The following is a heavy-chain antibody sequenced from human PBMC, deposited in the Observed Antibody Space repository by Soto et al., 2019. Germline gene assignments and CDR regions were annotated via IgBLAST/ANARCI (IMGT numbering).Heavy chain of an antibody. CDR2: IYYSGST. V-gene: IGHV4-59*01. CDR1: GGSISSYY. Sequence: SETLSLTCTVSGGSISSYYWSWIRQPPGKGLEWMGYIYYSGSTNYNPSLKSRVTISVDTSKNQFSLKLSSVTAADTAVYYCARDLEGYWFDPWGQGTLVTVSS. CDR3: ARDLEGYWFDP. J-gene: IGHJ5*02.